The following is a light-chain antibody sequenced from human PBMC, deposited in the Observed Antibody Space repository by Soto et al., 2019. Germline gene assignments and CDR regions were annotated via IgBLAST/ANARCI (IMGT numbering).Light chain of an antibody. Sequence: ESVLTQSAGTLSRSPGGRATLSCRPSKSLSSGYLAWYQQKPGQAPRLLIYAASSRATGIPDRFSGSGSGTDFSLTINRLEPEDSSVYYCQQYDTSPRTFGQGTKVDIK. CDR1: KSLSSGY. J-gene: IGKJ1*01. CDR3: QQYDTSPRT. CDR2: AAS. V-gene: IGKV3-20*01.